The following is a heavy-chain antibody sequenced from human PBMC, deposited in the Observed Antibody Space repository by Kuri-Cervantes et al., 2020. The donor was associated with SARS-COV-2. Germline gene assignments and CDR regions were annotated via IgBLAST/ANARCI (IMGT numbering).Heavy chain of an antibody. CDR2: VRGKANNYAT. CDR3: TTLIDY. V-gene: IGHV3-73*01. J-gene: IGHJ4*02. CDR1: GFTFSSYG. Sequence: GGSLRLSCAASGFTFSSYGMHWVRQASGKGLEWVGRVRGKANNYATEYAASVKGRFTISRDDSKNMAYLQMNSLKTEDTAVYYCTTLIDYWGQGALVTVSS.